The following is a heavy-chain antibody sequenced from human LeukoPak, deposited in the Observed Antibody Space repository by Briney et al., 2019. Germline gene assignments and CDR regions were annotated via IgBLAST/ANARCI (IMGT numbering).Heavy chain of an antibody. J-gene: IGHJ4*02. CDR2: IYSDGRT. V-gene: IGHV3-53*01. D-gene: IGHD1-26*01. CDR1: GFTVSNKY. Sequence: TGGSLRLSCAASGFTVSNKYMTWVRQAPGKGLEWVSLIYSDGRTYYADSVKGRCTISRDNSKNTLYLQMNSLRAEDTAVYYCAKCIVGATAPFDYWGQGTLVTVSS. CDR3: AKCIVGATAPFDY.